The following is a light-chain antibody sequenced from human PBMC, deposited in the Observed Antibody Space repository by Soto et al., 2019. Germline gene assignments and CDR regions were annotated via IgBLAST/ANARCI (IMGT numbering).Light chain of an antibody. CDR3: QSFDSSLSGWV. CDR2: SNN. CDR1: SSNIGAGYD. V-gene: IGLV1-40*01. Sequence: QSVLTQPPSVSGAPGQRVTISCTGSSSNIGAGYDVHWYQQLPGTAPKLLTYSNNNRPSGVPDRFSGSKSGTSASLAITGLQAEDEADYYCQSFDSSLSGWVFGGGTKLTVL. J-gene: IGLJ3*02.